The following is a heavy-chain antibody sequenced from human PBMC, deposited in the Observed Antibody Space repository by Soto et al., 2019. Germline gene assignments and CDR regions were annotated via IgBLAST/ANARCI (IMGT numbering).Heavy chain of an antibody. Sequence: QEQLVQSGAEVKKPGASVKVSCRASEYTFTTYDINWVRQATGQGLEWMGWMSPHSGDTGYAQKFQGRVTMTRDTSISPAYMELRSLRSDDTAVYYCARGPPNWGFDYWGPGPLVSVSS. V-gene: IGHV1-8*01. CDR1: EYTFTTYD. D-gene: IGHD7-27*01. CDR3: ARGPPNWGFDY. J-gene: IGHJ4*02. CDR2: MSPHSGDT.